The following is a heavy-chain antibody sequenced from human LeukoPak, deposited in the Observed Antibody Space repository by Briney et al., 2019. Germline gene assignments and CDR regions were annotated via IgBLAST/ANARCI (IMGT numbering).Heavy chain of an antibody. J-gene: IGHJ3*02. CDR2: ILYDGSNK. D-gene: IGHD2-15*01. CDR3: ARSLVVGDTFDI. Sequence: AGSLRLSCAPSGFTFSNYGMLWVRQAPGKGREWVAIILYDGSNKYYADSVKGRYTISRDNSKNTLYLQMNSLRAENTAVYYCARSLVVGDTFDIWGQGTMVTVSS. CDR1: GFTFSNYG. V-gene: IGHV3-30*03.